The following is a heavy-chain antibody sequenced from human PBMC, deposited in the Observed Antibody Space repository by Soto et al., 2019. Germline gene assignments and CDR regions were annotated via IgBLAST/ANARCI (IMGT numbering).Heavy chain of an antibody. V-gene: IGHV3-23*01. D-gene: IGHD6-13*01. Sequence: EVQLMESGGGLERPGGSLRLSCAASGFTFNNFAMIWVRQAPGKGLEWVSAISGSGSNTYYADSVKGRFTISRDNSKNTVSLQMNSLRVEDTAVYYCTTGEERNSNLYGKFASWGQGTQVTVSS. J-gene: IGHJ4*02. CDR1: GFTFNNFA. CDR3: TTGEERNSNLYGKFAS. CDR2: ISGSGSNT.